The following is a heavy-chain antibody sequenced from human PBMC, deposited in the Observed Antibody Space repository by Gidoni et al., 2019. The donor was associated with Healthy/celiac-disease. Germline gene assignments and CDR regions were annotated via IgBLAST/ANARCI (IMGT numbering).Heavy chain of an antibody. V-gene: IGHV4-30-4*01. CDR3: ARVAEPMATTYYFDY. CDR2: IYYSGST. CDR1: VRSISSVDYY. Sequence: QVQLQESGPGLVKPSQTLSLTCTVSVRSISSVDYYWSWIRQPPGKGLESIGYIYYSGSTYYNPSLKSRVTISIDTSKNQFSLKLSSVTAADTAVYYCARVAEPMATTYYFDYWGQGTLVTVSS. D-gene: IGHD5-12*01. J-gene: IGHJ4*02.